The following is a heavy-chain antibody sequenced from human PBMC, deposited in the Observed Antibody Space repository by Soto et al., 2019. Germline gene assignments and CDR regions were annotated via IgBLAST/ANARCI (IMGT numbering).Heavy chain of an antibody. CDR1: GGTFSSYA. CDR3: ARVVMTTVTASYYYGMDV. CDR2: IIPFIGTA. J-gene: IGHJ6*02. D-gene: IGHD4-4*01. V-gene: IGHV1-69*18. Sequence: QVQLVQSGAEVKKPGSSVTVSCKASGGTFSSYAISWVRQAPGQGLEWMGSIIPFIGTANYAQKFQGRVTITADESTSTAYMELTSLRSEDTAVYYCARVVMTTVTASYYYGMDVWGQGTTVTVSS.